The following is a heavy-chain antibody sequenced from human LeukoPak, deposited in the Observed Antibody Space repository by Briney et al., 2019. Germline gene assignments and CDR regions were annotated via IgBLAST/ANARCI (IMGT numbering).Heavy chain of an antibody. CDR3: ARAIAAGSVDY. V-gene: IGHV3-21*01. CDR2: ISSGAYI. CDR1: GFTFSGYS. J-gene: IGHJ4*02. Sequence: GGSLRLSCAASGFTFSGYSMNWVRQAPGKGLEWVSSISSGAYIYYADSVRGRFTISRDNAKNSLYLQMNSLRAEDTAVYYCARAIAAGSVDYWGQGTLVTVSS. D-gene: IGHD6-13*01.